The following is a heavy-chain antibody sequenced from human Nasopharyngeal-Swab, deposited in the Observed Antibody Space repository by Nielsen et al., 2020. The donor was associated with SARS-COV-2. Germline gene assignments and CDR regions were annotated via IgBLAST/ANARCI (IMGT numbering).Heavy chain of an antibody. CDR3: ARASDYGGNYEPFDY. Sequence: SETLSLTCTVSGGSISSYYWSGIRQPPGKGLEWIGYIYYSGSTNYKPSLKSRVTISVDTSKNQFSLKLSSVTAADTAVYYRARASDYGGNYEPFDYWGQGTLVTVSS. D-gene: IGHD4-23*01. CDR2: IYYSGST. CDR1: GGSISSYY. V-gene: IGHV4-59*01. J-gene: IGHJ4*02.